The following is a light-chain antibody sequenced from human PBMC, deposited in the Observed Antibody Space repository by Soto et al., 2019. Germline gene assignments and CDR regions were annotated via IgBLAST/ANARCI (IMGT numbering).Light chain of an antibody. CDR1: QSGAINY. CDR3: QQYGGPWT. V-gene: IGKV3-20*01. CDR2: AAS. J-gene: IGKJ1*01. Sequence: EKVLTQSPGTLSLSPGERATLSCRASQSGAINYLAWHQQKPGKAPSLVIFAASSRASGSPDRFSGSGSGTDFTLTMSRLEPEDSAVYYCQQYGGPWTFGHGTKVEIK.